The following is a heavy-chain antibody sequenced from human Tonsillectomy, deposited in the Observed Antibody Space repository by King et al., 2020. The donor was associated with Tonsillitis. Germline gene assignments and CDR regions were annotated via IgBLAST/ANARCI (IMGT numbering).Heavy chain of an antibody. Sequence: VQLQQWGAGLLKPSETLSLTCAVYGGSFSGYYWNWIRQPPGKGLEWIGEINHSGSINYSPSLKSRVTISVDTSKNQISLKLSSVTAADTAVYYCARGGDGYNSIDYWGQGILVTVSS. D-gene: IGHD5-24*01. CDR3: ARGGDGYNSIDY. CDR1: GGSFSGYY. V-gene: IGHV4-34*01. J-gene: IGHJ4*02. CDR2: INHSGSI.